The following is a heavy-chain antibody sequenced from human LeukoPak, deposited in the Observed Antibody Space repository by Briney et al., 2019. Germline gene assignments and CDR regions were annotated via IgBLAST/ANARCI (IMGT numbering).Heavy chain of an antibody. Sequence: GGSLRLSCAASGFTFSSYEMNWVRQAPGKGLEWVSYISSSGSTIYYADSVKGRFTISRDNAKNSLYLQMNSLRAEDTAVYYCAREVGRSVFDIWGQGTMVTVSS. D-gene: IGHD2-15*01. CDR2: ISSSGSTI. J-gene: IGHJ3*02. CDR1: GFTFSSYE. V-gene: IGHV3-48*03. CDR3: AREVGRSVFDI.